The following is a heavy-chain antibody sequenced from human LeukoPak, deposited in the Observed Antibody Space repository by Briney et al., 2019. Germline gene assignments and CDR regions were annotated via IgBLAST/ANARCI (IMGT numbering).Heavy chain of an antibody. CDR2: IYPGDSDT. V-gene: IGHV5-51*01. J-gene: IGHJ6*03. CDR1: GYSFTSYW. D-gene: IGHD3-22*01. CDR3: ARQSTMTEDYYYYYMDV. Sequence: KPGESLKISCKGSGYSFTSYWIGWVRQMPGKGLEWMGIIYPGDSDTRYSPSFQGQVTISADKSISTAYLQWSSLKASDTAMYYCARQSTMTEDYYYYYMDVWGKGTTVTVSS.